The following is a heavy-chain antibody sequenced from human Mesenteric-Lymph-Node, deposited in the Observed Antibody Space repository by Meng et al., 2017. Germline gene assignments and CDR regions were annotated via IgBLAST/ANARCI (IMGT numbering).Heavy chain of an antibody. J-gene: IGHJ6*02. Sequence: GESLKISCVASGFTFRSYWMRWVRQAPGKGLEWVATIKEDGSESYYVDSVKGRFTISRDNAKNSLYLQMNSLRAEDTAVYYCARAPGDYYYYYGMDVWGQGTTVTVSS. CDR1: GFTFRSYW. CDR3: ARAPGDYYYYYGMDV. CDR2: IKEDGSES. V-gene: IGHV3-7*01. D-gene: IGHD7-27*01.